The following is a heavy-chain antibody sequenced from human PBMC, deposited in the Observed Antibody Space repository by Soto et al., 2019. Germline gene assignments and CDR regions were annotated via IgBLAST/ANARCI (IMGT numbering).Heavy chain of an antibody. J-gene: IGHJ4*01. Sequence: EVQLEESGGRLVQPGGSLRLSCAASGFTVGYYWMSWVRQAPGKWQECLATTKWDASEKKYVDSVKGRFTMSRDNAKDSVELLMDARRAAHTAVYYCARYSGYGAGSSVYHYLDDWGHGTEVTVSS. CDR2: TKWDASEK. V-gene: IGHV3-7*01. CDR1: GFTVGYYW. D-gene: IGHD3-10*01. CDR3: ARYSGYGAGSSVYHYLDD.